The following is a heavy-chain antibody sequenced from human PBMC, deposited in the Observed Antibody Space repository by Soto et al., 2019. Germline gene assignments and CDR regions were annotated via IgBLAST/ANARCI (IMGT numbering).Heavy chain of an antibody. D-gene: IGHD2-15*01. CDR1: GGTFTSYT. J-gene: IGHJ4*02. V-gene: IGHV1-69*02. Sequence: QVQLVQSGAEVNKPGSSVKVSCKASGGTFTSYTISWVRQAPGQGLEWMGMIIPILGIANDAQKFQGRVTITADKSTSTAYMELSSLRSEDTAVYYCASGVVAATPADYWGQGTLVTVSS. CDR2: IIPILGIA. CDR3: ASGVVAATPADY.